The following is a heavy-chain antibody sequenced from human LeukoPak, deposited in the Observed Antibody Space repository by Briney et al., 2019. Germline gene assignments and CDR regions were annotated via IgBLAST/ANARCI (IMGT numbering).Heavy chain of an antibody. CDR3: VKDRPRLDSSGWSDFDY. V-gene: IGHV3-64D*06. J-gene: IGHJ4*02. CDR2: ISSNGGST. Sequence: GGSLRLSCSASGFTFSSYAMHWVRQAPGKGLEYVSAISSNGGSTYYADSVKGRFTISRDNSKNTPYLQMSSLRAEDTAVYYCVKDRPRLDSSGWSDFDYWGQGTLVTVSS. D-gene: IGHD6-19*01. CDR1: GFTFSSYA.